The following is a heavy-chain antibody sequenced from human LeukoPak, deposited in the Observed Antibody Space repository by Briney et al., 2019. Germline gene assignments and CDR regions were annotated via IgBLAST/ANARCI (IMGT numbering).Heavy chain of an antibody. J-gene: IGHJ4*02. V-gene: IGHV4-34*01. D-gene: IGHD6-13*01. CDR1: GGSFSGYY. CDR2: INHSGST. Sequence: SETLSLTCAVYGGSFSGYYWSWIRQPPGKGLEWIGEINHSGSTNYNPSLKSRVTISVDTSKNQFSLKLSSVTAADTAVYYCARVDAAAGMSWGQGTLVTVSS. CDR3: ARVDAAAGMS.